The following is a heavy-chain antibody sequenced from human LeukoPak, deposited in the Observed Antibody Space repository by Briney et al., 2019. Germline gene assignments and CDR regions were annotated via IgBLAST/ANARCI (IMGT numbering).Heavy chain of an antibody. CDR2: IYHSGST. D-gene: IGHD5-18*01. CDR1: GGLISRSKR. V-gene: IGHV4-4*02. J-gene: IGHJ3*02. CDR3: ARRDTAMVDAFDI. Sequence: GTLSLTCAVSGGLISRSKRWRWVRQPPGTGLEWIGEIYHSGSTNYNPSLKSRVTISVDKSKNQFSLKLSSVTAADTAVYYCARRDTAMVDAFDIWGQGTMVTVSS.